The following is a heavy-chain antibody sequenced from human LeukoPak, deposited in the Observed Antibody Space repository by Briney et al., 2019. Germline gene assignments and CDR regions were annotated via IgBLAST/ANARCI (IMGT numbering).Heavy chain of an antibody. J-gene: IGHJ6*04. Sequence: PGGSLRLSCAASGFTFSSYEMNWVRQAPGKGLEWVSYISSSGSTIYYADSVKGRFTISRDNAKNSLYLQMNSLRAEDTAVYYCARDQYYGMDVWGKGTTVTVSS. CDR3: ARDQYYGMDV. CDR2: ISSSGSTI. CDR1: GFTFSSYE. V-gene: IGHV3-48*03.